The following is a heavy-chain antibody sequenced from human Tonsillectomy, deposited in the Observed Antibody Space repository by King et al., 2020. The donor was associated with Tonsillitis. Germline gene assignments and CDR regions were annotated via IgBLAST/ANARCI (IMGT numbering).Heavy chain of an antibody. J-gene: IGHJ3*02. CDR3: ARDLRWNCAFDI. V-gene: IGHV3-7*01. Sequence: VQLVESGGGLVQPGGSLILSFEASGFTLSSYWMGWVRQAPGKGLEWVGNIKQDGSEKQEVDSVKGRSTITRDNAKNSLHLQMNSLRAEDTALYYCARDLRWNCAFDIWGQGTMVTVSS. D-gene: IGHD1-7*01. CDR1: GFTLSSYW. CDR2: IKQDGSEK.